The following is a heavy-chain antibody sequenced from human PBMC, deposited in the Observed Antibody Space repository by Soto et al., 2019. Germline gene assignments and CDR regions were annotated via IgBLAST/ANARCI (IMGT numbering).Heavy chain of an antibody. J-gene: IGHJ5*02. D-gene: IGHD6-13*01. CDR3: AVGIAAAGIVWFDP. CDR2: IIPIFGTA. Sequence: QVQLVQSGAEVKKPGSSVKVSCKASGGTFSSYAISWVRQAPGQGLEWMGGIIPIFGTANYAQKFQGRVTITADESTSPAYRELSSLSSDDTAVYYCAVGIAAAGIVWFDPWGQGTLVTVSS. CDR1: GGTFSSYA. V-gene: IGHV1-69*01.